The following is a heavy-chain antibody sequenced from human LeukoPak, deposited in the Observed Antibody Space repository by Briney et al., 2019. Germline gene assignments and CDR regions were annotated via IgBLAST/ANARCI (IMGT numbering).Heavy chain of an antibody. CDR2: ISWDDDK. J-gene: IGHJ1*01. D-gene: IGHD3-22*01. CDR1: GFSLSTSGVG. CDR3: AHSPPPNYYDSTLLYFQH. V-gene: IGHV2-5*02. Sequence: AGPMLVKPTQTLTLTCTFSGFSLSTSGVGVGWIRQPPGTALWCLAYISWDDDKRYSPSLKSRLTITKDTSKNQVVLTMTNMDPVDTATYYCAHSPPPNYYDSTLLYFQHWGQGTLVTV.